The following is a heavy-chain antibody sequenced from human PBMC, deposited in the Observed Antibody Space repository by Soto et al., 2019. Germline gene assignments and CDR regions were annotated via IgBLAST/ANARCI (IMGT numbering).Heavy chain of an antibody. CDR3: TTDIWVSRALDY. Sequence: GFLRISCAASGFTFSRNNMTWVRQAPGKGLEWVSYISSSSGTTDYPAPVKGRFTISRDDSKSTLYLQINILRSEDTAIYYCTTDIWVSRALDYWGQGTLVTVSS. D-gene: IGHD7-27*01. CDR2: ISSSSGTT. J-gene: IGHJ4*02. CDR1: GFTFSRNN. V-gene: IGHV3-15*01.